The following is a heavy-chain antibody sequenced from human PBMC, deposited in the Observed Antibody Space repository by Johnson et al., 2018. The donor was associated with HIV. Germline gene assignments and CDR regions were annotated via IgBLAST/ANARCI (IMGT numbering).Heavy chain of an antibody. CDR3: ARVFVDDEDTWVNYYDAVDI. Sequence: QVQLVESGGGVVQPGRSLRLSCAASGFTFSSYAMPWVRQAPGKGLEWVAVISYDGSNKYYADSVKVRFTISRDNSKNTLYLQMNSLRAEDTAVYYCARVFVDDEDTWVNYYDAVDIWGQGTMVTVSS. D-gene: IGHD3-10*01. V-gene: IGHV3-30*04. CDR1: GFTFSSYA. CDR2: ISYDGSNK. J-gene: IGHJ3*02.